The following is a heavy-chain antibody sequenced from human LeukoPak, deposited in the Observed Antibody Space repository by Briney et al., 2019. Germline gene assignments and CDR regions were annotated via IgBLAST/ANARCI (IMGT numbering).Heavy chain of an antibody. V-gene: IGHV3-21*04. CDR1: GFTFSSYS. Sequence: PGGSLRLSCAASGFTFSSYSMNWVRQAPGKGLEWVSSISSSSSYIYYADSVKGRFTISRDNSKNTLYLQMNSLRAEDTAVYYCAKDRGYHGDYFDYWGQGTLVTVSS. D-gene: IGHD3-10*01. CDR2: ISSSSSYI. CDR3: AKDRGYHGDYFDY. J-gene: IGHJ4*02.